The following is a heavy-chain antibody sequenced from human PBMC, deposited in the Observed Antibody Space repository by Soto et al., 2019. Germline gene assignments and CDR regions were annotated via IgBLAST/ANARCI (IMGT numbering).Heavy chain of an antibody. J-gene: IGHJ4*02. CDR2: ISSSSSTI. Sequence: PGGSLRLSCVASGFTFSSYSMNWVRQAPGKGLEWVSYISSSSSTIYYADSVKGRFTISRDNAKNSLYLQMNSLRDEDTAVYYCARDREPIVGATSGDYWGQGTLVTVSS. CDR3: ARDREPIVGATSGDY. CDR1: GFTFSSYS. D-gene: IGHD1-26*01. V-gene: IGHV3-48*02.